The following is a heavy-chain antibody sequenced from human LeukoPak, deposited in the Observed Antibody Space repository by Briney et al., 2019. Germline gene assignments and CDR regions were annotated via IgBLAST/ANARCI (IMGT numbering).Heavy chain of an antibody. CDR2: IKQDGSEK. Sequence: GGSLRLSRAASGFTFSAHWMSWVRQAPGKELEWVANIKQDGSEKNYVDSVKGRFTISRDNAQNSLYLQMNSLRAEDTAVYYCAKRRADCSGGTCYYRRLDYWGQGTLVTVPS. V-gene: IGHV3-7*01. CDR1: GFTFSAHW. J-gene: IGHJ4*02. D-gene: IGHD2-15*01. CDR3: AKRRADCSGGTCYYRRLDY.